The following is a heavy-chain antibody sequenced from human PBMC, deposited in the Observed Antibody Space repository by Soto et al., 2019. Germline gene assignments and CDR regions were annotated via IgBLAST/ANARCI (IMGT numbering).Heavy chain of an antibody. CDR2: IYYSGST. Sequence: LSLTCTVSGASFISSYWSWIRQPPGKGLEWIGYIYYSGSTNYNPSLKSRVTISVDTSKNQFSLKLSSVTAADTAVYYCARGLRYFDYWGQGTLVTVSS. D-gene: IGHD4-17*01. V-gene: IGHV4-59*01. CDR3: ARGLRYFDY. J-gene: IGHJ4*02. CDR1: GASFISSY.